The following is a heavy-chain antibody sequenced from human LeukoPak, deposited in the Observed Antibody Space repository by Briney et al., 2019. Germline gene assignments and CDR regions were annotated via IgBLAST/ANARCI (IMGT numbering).Heavy chain of an antibody. V-gene: IGHV1-2*02. J-gene: IGHJ5*02. CDR2: INPNSSGT. CDR1: GYTFTGYY. D-gene: IGHD3-22*01. Sequence: VASVKVSCKASGYTFTGYYMHWVRQAPGQGLEWMGWINPNSSGTNYAQKFQGRVTMTRDTSISTAYMELSRLRSDDTAVYYCARGTYYYDSSGYLRPFGPWGQGTLVTVSS. CDR3: ARGTYYYDSSGYLRPFGP.